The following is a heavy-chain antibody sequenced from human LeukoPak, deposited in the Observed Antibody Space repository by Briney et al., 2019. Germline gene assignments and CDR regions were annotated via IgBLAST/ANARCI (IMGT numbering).Heavy chain of an antibody. CDR1: GFTFSSYG. V-gene: IGHV3-30*02. Sequence: PGGSLRLSCAASGFTFSSYGMHWVRQAPGKGLEWEAFIRYDGSNKYYADSVKGRFTISRDNSKNTLYLQMNSLRAEDTAVYYCARDSDSSSWYTGLPSTDFDYWGQGTLVTVSS. CDR2: IRYDGSNK. CDR3: ARDSDSSSWYTGLPSTDFDY. D-gene: IGHD6-13*01. J-gene: IGHJ4*02.